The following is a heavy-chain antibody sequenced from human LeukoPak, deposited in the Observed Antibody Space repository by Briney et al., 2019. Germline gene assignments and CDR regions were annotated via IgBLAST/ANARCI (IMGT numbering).Heavy chain of an antibody. D-gene: IGHD1-1*01. CDR2: IIPIFGTA. V-gene: IGHV1-69*13. Sequence: SVKVSCKASGGTFSSYAISWVRQAPGQGLEWMGGIIPIFGTANYAQKFQGRVTITADESTSTAYMELSSLRSEDTAVYYCARRTGTRYYFDYWGQGTLVTVSS. J-gene: IGHJ4*02. CDR1: GGTFSSYA. CDR3: ARRTGTRYYFDY.